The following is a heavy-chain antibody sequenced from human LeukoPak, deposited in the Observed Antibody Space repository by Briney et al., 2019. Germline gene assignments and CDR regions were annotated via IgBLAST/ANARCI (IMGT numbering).Heavy chain of an antibody. CDR1: GGSISSGGYY. CDR2: IYYSGNT. J-gene: IGHJ5*02. D-gene: IGHD2-2*01. Sequence: SQTLSLTCTVSGGSISSGGYYWSWIRQPPGKGLEWIGYIYYSGNTNYNPSLKSRVIISADTSKNQYSLRLSSVTAADTAVYYCARGGVAIPAANNWFAPWGQGTLVTVSS. CDR3: ARGGVAIPAANNWFAP. V-gene: IGHV4-61*08.